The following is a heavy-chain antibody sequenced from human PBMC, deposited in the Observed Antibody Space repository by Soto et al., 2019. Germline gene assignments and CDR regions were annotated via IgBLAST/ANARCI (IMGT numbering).Heavy chain of an antibody. CDR2: ISGSGGST. J-gene: IGHJ4*02. CDR1: GFTFSSYA. V-gene: IGHV3-23*01. Sequence: EVQLLESGGGLVQPGGSLRLSCAASGFTFSSYAMSWVRQAPGKGLEWVSAISGSGGSTYYADSVKGRFTISRDNSKNALYLRMNGLRAEDTAVYYCAKDPLIARPFLGPLWGQGTLVTVSS. CDR3: AKDPLIARPFLGPL. D-gene: IGHD3-22*01.